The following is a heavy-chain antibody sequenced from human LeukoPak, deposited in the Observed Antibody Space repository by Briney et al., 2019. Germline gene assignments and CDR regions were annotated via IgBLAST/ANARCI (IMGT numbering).Heavy chain of an antibody. J-gene: IGHJ4*02. CDR2: IYYSGST. D-gene: IGHD4-11*01. V-gene: IGHV4-31*03. CDR3: ARGPVRDYSNY. CDR1: GVSISSGGYY. Sequence: KPSETLSLTCTFSGVSISSGGYYWSWIRQHPGKGLEWIGYIYYSGSTYYNPSLKSRLTISLDTSNNQFSLKLSSVTAADTAVYYCARGPVRDYSNYWGRGTLVTVSS.